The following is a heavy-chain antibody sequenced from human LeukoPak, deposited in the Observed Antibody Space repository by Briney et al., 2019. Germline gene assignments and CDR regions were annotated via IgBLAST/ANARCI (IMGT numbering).Heavy chain of an antibody. V-gene: IGHV3-11*01. CDR1: GFTFSDHF. CDR3: ARFKSHHSMTEAGLDH. CDR2: IGYSARTT. D-gene: IGHD6-13*01. J-gene: IGHJ4*02. Sequence: PGGSLRLSCAASGFTFSDHFMSWIRQAPGKGLECVSYIGYSARTTEYAGSVKGRFTISRDNANNSLYLQMNSLRAEDTAVYYCARFKSHHSMTEAGLDHWGQGTLVTVSS.